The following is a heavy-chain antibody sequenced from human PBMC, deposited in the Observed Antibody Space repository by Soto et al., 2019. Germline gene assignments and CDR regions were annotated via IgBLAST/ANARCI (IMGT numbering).Heavy chain of an antibody. J-gene: IGHJ4*02. CDR2: ISSSSSYT. CDR3: ARDRGYSSGWYDY. CDR1: GFTFSDYY. V-gene: IGHV3-11*05. Sequence: QVPLVESGGGLVKPGGSLRLSCAASGFTFSDYYMSWILQAPGKGLEWVSYISSSSSYTKYADSVKGRFTISRDNAKNSLYLQMNSLRAEDTAVYYCARDRGYSSGWYDYWGQGTLVTVSS. D-gene: IGHD6-19*01.